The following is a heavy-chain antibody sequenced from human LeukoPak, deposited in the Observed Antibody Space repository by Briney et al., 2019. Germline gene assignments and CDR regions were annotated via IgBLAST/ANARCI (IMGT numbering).Heavy chain of an antibody. CDR1: GSTFSSFS. V-gene: IGHV3-33*08. D-gene: IGHD2-15*01. CDR2: MWHDGSNK. Sequence: GGSLRLSCAASGSTFSSFSTYDFNWVRQAPGKGLEWVALMWHDGSNKHYADSVKGRFTISRDNSKNTLYLQMNTLRAEDTAVYYCARYCSGGRGYSGVDVWGQGTTVTVSS. CDR3: ARYCSGGRGYSGVDV. J-gene: IGHJ6*02.